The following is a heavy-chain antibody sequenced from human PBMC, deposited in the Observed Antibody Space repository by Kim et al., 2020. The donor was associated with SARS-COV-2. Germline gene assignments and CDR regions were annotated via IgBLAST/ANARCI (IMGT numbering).Heavy chain of an antibody. CDR3: ASRRYTGTYYYFDY. J-gene: IGHJ4*02. D-gene: IGHD1-26*01. V-gene: IGHV3-74*01. CDR2: INSDGGTT. Sequence: GGSLRLSCAASRFTFSSYWMHWVRQAPGKGLVWVSRINSDGGTTSYADSVKGRFTISRDNAKSTLYLQMNSLRAEDTAVYCCASRRYTGTYYYFDYWGQGTLVTVSS. CDR1: RFTFSSYW.